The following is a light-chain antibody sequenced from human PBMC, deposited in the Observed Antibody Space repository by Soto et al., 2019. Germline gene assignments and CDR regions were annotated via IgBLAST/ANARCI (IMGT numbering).Light chain of an antibody. J-gene: IGLJ3*02. CDR2: DVT. CDR1: TSDVGAYNY. CDR3: SSYTSSSTLV. V-gene: IGLV2-14*03. Sequence: QSVLTQPASVPGSLGQSITISCTGTTSDVGAYNYVSWYQQHPGKAPQLVIYDVTNRPSGVSNRFSGSKSGNTASLTISGLQAEDEADYYCSSYTSSSTLVFGGGTKLTVL.